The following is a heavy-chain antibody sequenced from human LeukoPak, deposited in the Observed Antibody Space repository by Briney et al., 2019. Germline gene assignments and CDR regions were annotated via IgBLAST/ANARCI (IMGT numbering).Heavy chain of an antibody. CDR1: GFIFSHYG. V-gene: IGHV3-23*01. J-gene: IGHJ6*03. D-gene: IGHD3-10*01. Sequence: GGSLRLSCAASGFIFSHYGMNWVRQAPGKGLEWVSGITSRSTTYYADSVRGRFTISRDNSKNTLYLQMNSLRAEDTAVYYCAKALLWPGERPGYYYYYMDVWGKGTTVTISS. CDR2: ITSRSTT. CDR3: AKALLWPGERPGYYYYYMDV.